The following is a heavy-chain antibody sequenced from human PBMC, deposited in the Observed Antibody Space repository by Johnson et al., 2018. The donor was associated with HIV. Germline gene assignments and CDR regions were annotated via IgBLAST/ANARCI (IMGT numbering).Heavy chain of an antibody. CDR1: GFTVSSNY. Sequence: VQLVESGGGLVQPGGSLRLSCAASGFTVSSNYMSWVRQAPGKGLEWVSVISWNSGSIEYADSVKGRFTISRDNAKNSLYMEMNSLRAEDTALYYCAKDMMGADYGDFDEAAFETWGQGTMVTVSS. V-gene: IGHV3-9*01. J-gene: IGHJ3*02. CDR3: AKDMMGADYGDFDEAAFET. D-gene: IGHD4-17*01. CDR2: ISWNSGSI.